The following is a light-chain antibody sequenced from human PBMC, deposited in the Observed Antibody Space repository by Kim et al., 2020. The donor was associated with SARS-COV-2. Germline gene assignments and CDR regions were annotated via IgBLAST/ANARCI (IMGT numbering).Light chain of an antibody. J-gene: IGKJ2*01. Sequence: DIQMTQSPSSLSASVGDRVTITCRASQSISSYLNWYQQKPGKAPKLLIYAASSLQSGVPSRFSGSGSGTDFTLTISILQPEDFATKYSQQSYSTPRPFGQRTKLEIK. CDR2: AAS. CDR3: QQSYSTPRP. CDR1: QSISSY. V-gene: IGKV1-39*01.